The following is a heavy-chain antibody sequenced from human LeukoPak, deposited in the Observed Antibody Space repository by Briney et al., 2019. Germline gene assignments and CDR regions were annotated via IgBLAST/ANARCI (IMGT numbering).Heavy chain of an antibody. CDR3: AREYRQWLADDAFDI. CDR1: GFTFSAYA. J-gene: IGHJ3*02. D-gene: IGHD6-19*01. Sequence: GGSLRLSCAASGFTFSAYAMAWVRQAPGKGLQWVSTLSGNSGSTYYADSVKGRFIISRDNSKSTLFLQMNSLRAEDTAVYYCAREYRQWLADDAFDIWGQGTMVTVSS. V-gene: IGHV3-23*01. CDR2: LSGNSGST.